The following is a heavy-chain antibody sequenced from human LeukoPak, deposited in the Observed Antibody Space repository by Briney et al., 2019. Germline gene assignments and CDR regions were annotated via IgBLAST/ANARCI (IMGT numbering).Heavy chain of an antibody. J-gene: IGHJ4*02. V-gene: IGHV3-21*01. Sequence: GGSLRLSCAASGFTFSNYNMNWVRQAPGKGLEGVSSISSGSSHKYYTDSVKGRFTISRDNAKNSMYLQMNSLRAEDTAVYYCARVRLNHFDYWGQGALVTVSS. CDR2: ISSGSSHK. CDR1: GFTFSNYN. D-gene: IGHD1-14*01. CDR3: ARVRLNHFDY.